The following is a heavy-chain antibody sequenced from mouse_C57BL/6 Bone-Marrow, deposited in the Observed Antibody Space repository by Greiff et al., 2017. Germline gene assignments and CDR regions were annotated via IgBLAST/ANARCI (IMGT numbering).Heavy chain of an antibody. Sequence: VQLQQSGAELVRPGASVKLSCTASGFNIKDDYMHWVKQRPEQGLEWIGWIDPENGDTEYASKFQGKATITADTSSNTAYLQLSSLTSEDTAVYFCTPLLSLDYWGQDTTLTVSS. D-gene: IGHD2-1*01. CDR2: IDPENGDT. V-gene: IGHV14-4*01. CDR1: GFNIKDDY. J-gene: IGHJ2*01. CDR3: TPLLSLDY.